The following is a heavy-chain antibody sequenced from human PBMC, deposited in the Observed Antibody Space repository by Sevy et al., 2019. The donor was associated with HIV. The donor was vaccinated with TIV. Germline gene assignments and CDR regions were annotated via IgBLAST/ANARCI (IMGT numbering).Heavy chain of an antibody. V-gene: IGHV1-69*13. CDR1: GDTFGNYA. Sequence: ASVKVSCKASGDTFGNYAIAWVRQAPGQGLEWVGGIIPVFGSANSAQKFQDRVTITADVSTSTAYVELRRLRSEDTAVYYCARSNPDGYNYSYYYGMDVWGQRTTVTVSS. J-gene: IGHJ6*02. CDR3: ARSNPDGYNYSYYYGMDV. CDR2: IIPVFGSA. D-gene: IGHD5-12*01.